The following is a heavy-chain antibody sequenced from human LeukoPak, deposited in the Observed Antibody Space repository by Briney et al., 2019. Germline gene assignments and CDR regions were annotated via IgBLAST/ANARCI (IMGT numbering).Heavy chain of an antibody. J-gene: IGHJ4*02. CDR3: ARSRGYSGYDPKN. CDR1: GGSISSGGYY. Sequence: PSQTLSLTCTVSGGSISSGGYYWSWIRQHPGKGLEWIGYIYYTGSTYYNPSLKSRVTISVDTSENQFSLNLSSVTAADTAVYYCARSRGYSGYDPKNWGQGTLVTVSS. V-gene: IGHV4-31*03. D-gene: IGHD5-12*01. CDR2: IYYTGST.